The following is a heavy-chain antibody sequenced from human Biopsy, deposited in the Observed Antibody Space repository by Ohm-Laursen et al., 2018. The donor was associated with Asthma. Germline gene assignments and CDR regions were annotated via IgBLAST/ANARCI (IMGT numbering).Heavy chain of an antibody. D-gene: IGHD5-12*01. Sequence: SLRLSCSASGFMFRSFGMHWVRQAPGKGLEWVAVISYDGNHKFYEDSVKGRFTISRDNSKNTLYLQMNSLRTEDTAVYYCAKRRVYSDHDNDYWGQGTLVIVSS. CDR2: ISYDGNHK. V-gene: IGHV3-30*18. J-gene: IGHJ4*02. CDR3: AKRRVYSDHDNDY. CDR1: GFMFRSFG.